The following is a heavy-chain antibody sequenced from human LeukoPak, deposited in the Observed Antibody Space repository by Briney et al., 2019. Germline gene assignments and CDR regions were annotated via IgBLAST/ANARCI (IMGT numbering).Heavy chain of an antibody. Sequence: GASVKVSCEASVYTFTIYGISWVRQVPGQGLEWMGWIRAYNGNTNYAQKLQGRVTMTTDTSTSTAYMELRSLRSDDTAVYYCARPLWFGTTAFDYWGQGTLVTVSS. D-gene: IGHD3-10*01. V-gene: IGHV1-18*01. J-gene: IGHJ4*02. CDR2: IRAYNGNT. CDR3: ARPLWFGTTAFDY. CDR1: VYTFTIYG.